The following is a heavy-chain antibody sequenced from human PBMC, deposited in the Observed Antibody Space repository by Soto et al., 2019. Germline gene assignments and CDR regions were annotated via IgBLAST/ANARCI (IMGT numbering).Heavy chain of an antibody. V-gene: IGHV1-8*01. J-gene: IGHJ3*02. CDR3: ARVDIVVVVAATGAAFDI. D-gene: IGHD2-15*01. Sequence: ASAKVSCKASGYTFTSYDINWVRQATGQGLEWMGWMNPNSGNTGYAQKFQGRVTMTRNTSISTAYMELSSLRSEDTAVYYCARVDIVVVVAATGAAFDIWGQGTMVTVSS. CDR2: MNPNSGNT. CDR1: GYTFTSYD.